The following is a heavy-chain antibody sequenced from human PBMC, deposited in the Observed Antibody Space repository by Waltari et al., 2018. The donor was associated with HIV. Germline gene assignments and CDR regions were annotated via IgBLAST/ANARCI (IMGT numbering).Heavy chain of an antibody. J-gene: IGHJ6*02. CDR3: AKDREVRFLEHGMDV. V-gene: IGHV3-9*01. D-gene: IGHD3-3*01. CDR2: SSWNSGSI. Sequence: EVQLVESGGGLVQPGRSLRLSCAASGFTFDDYAMHWVRQAPGKGLEWVSGSSWNSGSIGYADAVNGRFNISRDNAKNSLYLQMNSLRADDTALYYCAKDREVRFLEHGMDVWGQGTTVTVSS. CDR1: GFTFDDYA.